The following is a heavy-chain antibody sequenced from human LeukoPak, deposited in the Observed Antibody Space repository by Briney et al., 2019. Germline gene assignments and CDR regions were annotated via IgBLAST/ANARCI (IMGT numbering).Heavy chain of an antibody. CDR3: AKTPGPYYDFWSGYYVVYYFDY. D-gene: IGHD3-3*01. V-gene: IGHV3-23*01. CDR2: ISGSGGST. CDR1: GFTFSSYA. J-gene: IGHJ4*02. Sequence: PGGSLRLSCAASGFTFSSYAMSWVRQAPGKGLEWVSAISGSGGSTYYAASVRGRFTISRDNSKNTLYLQMNSLRAEDTAVYYCAKTPGPYYDFWSGYYVVYYFDYWGQGTLVTVSS.